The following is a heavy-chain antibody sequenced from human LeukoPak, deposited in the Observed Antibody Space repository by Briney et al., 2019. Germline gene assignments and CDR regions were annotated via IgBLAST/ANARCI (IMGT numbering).Heavy chain of an antibody. J-gene: IGHJ4*02. CDR2: IKGDGSEK. CDR3: AKFPYGDYVHY. D-gene: IGHD4-17*01. V-gene: IGHV3-7*05. Sequence: GGSLRLSCAASGFTFSNFWMSWVRQAPGKGLEWVANIKGDGSEKYHVDPVKGRFTISRDNAKNSLYLQMNSLRAEDTAVYYCAKFPYGDYVHYWGQGTLVTVSS. CDR1: GFTFSNFW.